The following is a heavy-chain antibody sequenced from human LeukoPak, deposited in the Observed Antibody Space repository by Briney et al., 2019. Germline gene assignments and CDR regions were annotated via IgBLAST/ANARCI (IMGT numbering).Heavy chain of an antibody. CDR3: ARETGSGYGLGY. CDR2: INHGGGT. Sequence: SETLSLTCAVYGGSFSDYFWNWIRQPPGKGLEWIGEINHGGGTRYNPSLKSRATISVDTSKKQFSLNLTSVTAADTAVYYCARETGSGYGLGYWGQGTLVTVSS. V-gene: IGHV4-34*01. D-gene: IGHD3-22*01. J-gene: IGHJ4*02. CDR1: GGSFSDYF.